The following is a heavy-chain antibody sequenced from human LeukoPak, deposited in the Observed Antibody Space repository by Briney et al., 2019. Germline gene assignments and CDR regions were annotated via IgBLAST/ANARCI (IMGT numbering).Heavy chain of an antibody. CDR2: IDFSGDT. D-gene: IGHD3-3*01. CDR1: GYPFTSFY. Sequence: GASVKVSCKASGYPFTSFYMHWLRQAPGQGLEWMGWIDFSGDTQYAENFRGRVTITRDTSMATAYLELTSLTSDDTAVYYCARDLRLFDYWGQGTLVTVSS. J-gene: IGHJ4*02. V-gene: IGHV1-2*02. CDR3: ARDLRLFDY.